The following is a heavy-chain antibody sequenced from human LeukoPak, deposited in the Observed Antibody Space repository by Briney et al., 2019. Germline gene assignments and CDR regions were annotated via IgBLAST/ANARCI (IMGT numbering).Heavy chain of an antibody. CDR2: MNPNSGNT. Sequence: ASVKVSCKASGYTFTSYDINWVRQATGQGLEWMGWMNPNSGNTGYAQKFQGRVTITRNTSISTAYVELSSLRSEDTAVYYCARFRYCSSTSCYTGGRKRNDYWGQGTLVTVSS. J-gene: IGHJ4*02. CDR3: ARFRYCSSTSCYTGGRKRNDY. CDR1: GYTFTSYD. V-gene: IGHV1-8*03. D-gene: IGHD2-2*02.